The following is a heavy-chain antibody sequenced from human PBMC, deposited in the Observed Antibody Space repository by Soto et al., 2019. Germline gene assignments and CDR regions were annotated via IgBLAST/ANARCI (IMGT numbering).Heavy chain of an antibody. Sequence: KPSETRSLTCTVSGGSISSGDYYWSWIRQPPGKGLEWIGYIYYRGSTYYNPSLKSRVTISVDTSKNQFSLKLSSVTAADTAVYYCARVRVAYYDSSGYSLFDYWGQGTLVTVSS. J-gene: IGHJ4*02. V-gene: IGHV4-30-4*01. CDR2: IYYRGST. CDR3: ARVRVAYYDSSGYSLFDY. CDR1: GGSISSGDYY. D-gene: IGHD3-22*01.